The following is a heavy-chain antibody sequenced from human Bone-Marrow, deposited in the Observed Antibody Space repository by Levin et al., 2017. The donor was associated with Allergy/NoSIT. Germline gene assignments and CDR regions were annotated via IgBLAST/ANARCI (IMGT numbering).Heavy chain of an antibody. CDR2: ISGSGSST. D-gene: IGHD6-19*01. Sequence: GGSLRLSCAASGFTFNSYALSWVRQAPGKGLEWVSAISGSGSSTYYADSVKGRFTISRDNSKTTLYLQMNSLRAEDTAVYYCAKGDGWVAGAVALIWGQGTLVTVSS. V-gene: IGHV3-23*01. J-gene: IGHJ4*02. CDR1: GFTFNSYA. CDR3: AKGDGWVAGAVALI.